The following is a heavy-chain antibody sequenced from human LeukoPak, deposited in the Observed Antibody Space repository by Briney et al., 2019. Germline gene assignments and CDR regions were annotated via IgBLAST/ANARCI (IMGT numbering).Heavy chain of an antibody. CDR3: ARGVDGGNIDY. D-gene: IGHD4-23*01. J-gene: IGHJ4*02. CDR1: GFTFSSYA. V-gene: IGHV3-30-3*01. CDR2: ISYDGSNK. Sequence: GGSLRLSCAASGFTFSSYAMHWVRQAPGKGLEWVAVISYDGSNKYYADSVKGRFTISRDNSKNTLYLQMNSLRAEDTAVYYCARGVDGGNIDYWSQGTLVTVSS.